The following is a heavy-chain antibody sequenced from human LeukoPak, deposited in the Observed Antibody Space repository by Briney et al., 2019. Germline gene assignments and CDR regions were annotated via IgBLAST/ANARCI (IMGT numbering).Heavy chain of an antibody. CDR1: GGSISSYY. V-gene: IGHV4-59*01. D-gene: IGHD6-13*01. Sequence: PSETLSLTCTVSGGSISSYYWSWIRQPPGKGLEWIGYIYYSGSTNYNPSLKSRVTISVDTSKNQFSLKLSSVTAADTAVYYCTRCRLLQGIAAAGTLVDWGQGTLVTVSS. CDR2: IYYSGST. CDR3: TRCRLLQGIAAAGTLVD. J-gene: IGHJ4*02.